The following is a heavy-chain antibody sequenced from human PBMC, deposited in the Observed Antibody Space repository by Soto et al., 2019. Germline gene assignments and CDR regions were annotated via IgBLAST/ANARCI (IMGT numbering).Heavy chain of an antibody. CDR1: GYTFTTYP. CDR3: ARGLTMVRGLILDAFDM. J-gene: IGHJ3*02. Sequence: QVQLVQSGAEVKKPGASVKVSCKTSGYTFTTYPMHWVRQAPGQRLEWMGWINAGNGNTKYSQKSQGRVTITRDTSASTADMELSSLRSEDTAVYYCARGLTMVRGLILDAFDMWGQGTMVTVSS. CDR2: INAGNGNT. V-gene: IGHV1-3*01. D-gene: IGHD3-10*01.